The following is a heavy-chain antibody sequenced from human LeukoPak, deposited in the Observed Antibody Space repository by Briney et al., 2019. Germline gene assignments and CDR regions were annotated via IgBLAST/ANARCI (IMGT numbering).Heavy chain of an antibody. V-gene: IGHV4-59*01. CDR1: GGSISSYY. CDR2: TYYSGST. D-gene: IGHD1-26*01. Sequence: PSETLSLTCTVSGGSISSYYWSWIRQPPGKGLEWIGYTYYSGSTNYNPSLKSRVTISVHTSKNQFSLKLSSVTAADTAVYYCARGWWEPRVFDPWGQGTLVTVSS. CDR3: ARGWWEPRVFDP. J-gene: IGHJ5*02.